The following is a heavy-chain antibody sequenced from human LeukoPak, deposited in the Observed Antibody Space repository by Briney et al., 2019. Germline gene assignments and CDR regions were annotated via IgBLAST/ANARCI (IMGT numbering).Heavy chain of an antibody. CDR3: ARDPLASPSSGWSFFDY. J-gene: IGHJ4*02. Sequence: GGSLRLSCAASGFTFSSYAMHWVRQAPGKGLEYVSAISSNGGSTYYANSVKGRFTISRDNSKNTLYLQMGSLRAEDMAVYYCARDPLASPSSGWSFFDYWGQGTLVTVSS. D-gene: IGHD6-19*01. CDR1: GFTFSSYA. CDR2: ISSNGGST. V-gene: IGHV3-64*01.